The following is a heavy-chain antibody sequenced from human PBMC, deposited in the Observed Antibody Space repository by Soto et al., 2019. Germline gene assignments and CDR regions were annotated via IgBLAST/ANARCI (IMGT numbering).Heavy chain of an antibody. CDR1: GGTFRSYA. J-gene: IGHJ5*02. Sequence: QVQLVQSGAEVKKPGSSVKVSCKASGGTFRSYAMSWVRQATGQGLEWMGEVIPIFGITNYAQKFQCRVTITADDSTSTAYMELSSLRSEDTAVYYCARARAPCGGECLGWFDLWGQGTQVTVSS. CDR2: VIPIFGIT. CDR3: ARARAPCGGECLGWFDL. D-gene: IGHD2-21*01. V-gene: IGHV1-69*01.